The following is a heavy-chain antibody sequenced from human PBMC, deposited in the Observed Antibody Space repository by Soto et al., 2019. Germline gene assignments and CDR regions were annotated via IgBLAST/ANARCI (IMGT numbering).Heavy chain of an antibody. CDR3: ARTAAAGKYYYGVDV. V-gene: IGHV5-51*01. Sequence: GESLKISCKGSGYSFIDYWIGWVRQVPGKGLEWMGVIYPGDSDTRYSPSFQGHVTISADKSISTAYLQWSTLKASGTAMYYCARTAAAGKYYYGVDVWGQGTTVTVSS. J-gene: IGHJ6*02. CDR2: IYPGDSDT. CDR1: GYSFIDYW. D-gene: IGHD6-13*01.